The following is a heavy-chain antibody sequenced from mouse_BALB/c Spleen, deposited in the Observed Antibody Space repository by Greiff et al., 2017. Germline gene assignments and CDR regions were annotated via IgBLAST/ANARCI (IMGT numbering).Heavy chain of an antibody. CDR2: ISSGGGST. Sequence: EVQGVESGGGLVKPGGSLKLSCAASGFAFSSYDMSWVRQTPEKRLEWVAYISSGGGSTYYPDTVKGRFTISRDNAKNTLYLQMSSLKSEDTAMYYCARHAQLGRFAYWGQGTLVTVSA. J-gene: IGHJ3*01. CDR3: ARHAQLGRFAY. V-gene: IGHV5-12-1*01. CDR1: GFAFSSYD. D-gene: IGHD4-1*02.